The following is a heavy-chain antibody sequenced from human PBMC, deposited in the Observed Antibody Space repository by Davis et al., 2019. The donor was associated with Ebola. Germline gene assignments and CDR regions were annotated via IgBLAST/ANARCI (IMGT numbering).Heavy chain of an antibody. CDR3: ARHFRAEVGRGMSGIGPTAHLYNWFDP. CDR1: GYSFTSYW. D-gene: IGHD1-26*01. J-gene: IGHJ5*02. CDR2: IYPGDSDT. Sequence: GESLKISCKGSGYSFTSYWIGWVRQMPGKGLEWMGIIYPGDSDTRYSPSFQGQVTISADKSISTAYLQWSSLKASDTAMYYCARHFRAEVGRGMSGIGPTAHLYNWFDPWGQGTLVTVSS. V-gene: IGHV5-51*01.